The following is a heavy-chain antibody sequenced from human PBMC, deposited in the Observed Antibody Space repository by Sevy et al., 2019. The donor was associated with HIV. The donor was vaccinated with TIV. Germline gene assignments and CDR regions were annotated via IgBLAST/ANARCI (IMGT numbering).Heavy chain of an antibody. J-gene: IGHJ4*02. CDR1: GFTSNNFW. CDR3: ARGTRGVVDS. CDR2: INSDGEST. D-gene: IGHD3-10*01. Sequence: GGSLRLSCAASGFTSNNFWLHWVRQAPGKGLVWVSSINSDGESTGYADFVKGRLTISRDNAKNTAYLQMNSLRADDTAIYYCARGTRGVVDSWGQGTLVTVSS. V-gene: IGHV3-74*01.